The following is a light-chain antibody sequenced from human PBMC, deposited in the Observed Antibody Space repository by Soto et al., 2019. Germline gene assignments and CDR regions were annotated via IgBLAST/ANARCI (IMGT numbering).Light chain of an antibody. V-gene: IGKV1-39*01. CDR3: QQSYSTPYT. CDR1: QSISNY. CDR2: ASF. J-gene: IGKJ2*01. Sequence: DIQMTQSPSSLSVSVGDRVTITCRASQSISNYLNWYQRTPGKAPKLLIYASFNLQSGVPSRFSGSGFGTDFTLSISSLEPEDFATYYCQQSYSTPYTFGQGTKLEIK.